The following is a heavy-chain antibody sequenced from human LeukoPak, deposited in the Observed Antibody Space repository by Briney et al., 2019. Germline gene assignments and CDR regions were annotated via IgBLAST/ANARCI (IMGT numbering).Heavy chain of an antibody. CDR3: AIAASITMVRGVQYYYYYYMDV. CDR2: INPSGGST. V-gene: IGHV1-46*01. D-gene: IGHD3-10*01. CDR1: GYTFTSYY. Sequence: ASVKVSCKASGYTFTSYYMHWVRQAPGQGLEWMGIINPSGGSTSYAQKFQGRVTMTRDTSTSTVYMELSSLRSEDTAVYYCAIAASITMVRGVQYYYYYYMDVWGKGTTVTISS. J-gene: IGHJ6*03.